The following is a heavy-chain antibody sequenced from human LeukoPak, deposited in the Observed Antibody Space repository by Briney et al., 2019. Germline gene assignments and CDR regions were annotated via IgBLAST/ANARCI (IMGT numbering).Heavy chain of an antibody. CDR3: AKDDVGATTSFDY. Sequence: PGGSLRLSCAASGFTFSSYAMHWVRQAPGKGLEWVAVISYDGNIKYYADSVKGRFTISRDNSKNTLYLQMNSLRAEDTAVYYCAKDDVGATTSFDYWGQGTLVTVSS. CDR2: ISYDGNIK. V-gene: IGHV3-30-3*01. D-gene: IGHD1-26*01. J-gene: IGHJ4*02. CDR1: GFTFSSYA.